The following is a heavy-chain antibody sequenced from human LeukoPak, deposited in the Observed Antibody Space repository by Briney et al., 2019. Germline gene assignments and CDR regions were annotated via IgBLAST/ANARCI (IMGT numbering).Heavy chain of an antibody. V-gene: IGHV3-23*01. Sequence: GGSLRLSCAASGCSFSSYAMSWVRRAPGGRLEWVSSLRGNGEAFYADSVRGRFILSRDESRNTVYLQLNDLRVEDTAVYYCAKANWVSDADAAFWGQGTLVTVSS. J-gene: IGHJ1*01. CDR3: AKANWVSDADAAF. CDR2: LRGNGEA. CDR1: GCSFSSYA. D-gene: IGHD3-10*01.